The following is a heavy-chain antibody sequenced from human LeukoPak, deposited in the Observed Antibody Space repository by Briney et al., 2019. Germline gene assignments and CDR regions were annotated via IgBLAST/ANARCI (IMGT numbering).Heavy chain of an antibody. CDR1: GYSFSNYW. D-gene: IGHD3-10*01. CDR3: GRKTGGFGSYKGAFDI. CDR2: IYCGGSDI. V-gene: IGHV5-51*01. Sequence: VESLMIYCKGSGYSFSNYWIGWVRQMPGKGLEWMGIIYCGGSDIRYSPSFQGQVTISVDRSITTAYLQWSSLKASDTAIYYCGRKTGGFGSYKGAFDISGQGTMVTVSS. J-gene: IGHJ3*02.